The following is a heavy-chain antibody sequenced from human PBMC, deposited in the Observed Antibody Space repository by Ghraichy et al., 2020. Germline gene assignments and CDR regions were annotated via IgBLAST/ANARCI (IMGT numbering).Heavy chain of an antibody. Sequence: SETLSLTCTVSGGSISSSSYYWGWIRQPPGKGLEWIGSIYYSGSTYYNPSLKSRVTISVDTSKNQFSLKLSSVTAADTAVYYCARPTTGYSIDPWGQGTLVTVSS. CDR1: GGSISSSSYY. J-gene: IGHJ5*02. D-gene: IGHD2-15*01. V-gene: IGHV4-39*01. CDR2: IYYSGST. CDR3: ARPTTGYSIDP.